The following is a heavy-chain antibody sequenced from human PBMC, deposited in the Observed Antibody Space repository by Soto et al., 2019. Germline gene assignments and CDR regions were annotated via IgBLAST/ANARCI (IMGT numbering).Heavy chain of an antibody. CDR1: GVSLGSYG. D-gene: IGHD3-3*01. CDR3: ARWSYLDY. CDR2: ISGSDGKT. J-gene: IGHJ4*02. Sequence: GPIERSCERRGVSLGSYGLSWVRQAPGKGLEWVSTISGSDGKTFYADAVKGRLSISRDTSQNTLYLQMNSLRADDTAIYYCARWSYLDYWGQGTRVTVSS. V-gene: IGHV3-23*01.